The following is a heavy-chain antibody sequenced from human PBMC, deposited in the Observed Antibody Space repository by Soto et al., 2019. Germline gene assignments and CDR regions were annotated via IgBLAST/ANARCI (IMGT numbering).Heavy chain of an antibody. Sequence: QVQLQESGPGLVKPSQTLSLTCTVSGGSISSGGYYWSWIRQHPGKGLEWIGYIYYSGSTYYNPSLKSRVTIAVDTSKNQFSLKLSSVTAADTAVYYCAREDSSGYYYAHIWGQGTLVTVSS. J-gene: IGHJ4*02. CDR1: GGSISSGGYY. D-gene: IGHD3-22*01. V-gene: IGHV4-31*03. CDR2: IYYSGST. CDR3: AREDSSGYYYAHI.